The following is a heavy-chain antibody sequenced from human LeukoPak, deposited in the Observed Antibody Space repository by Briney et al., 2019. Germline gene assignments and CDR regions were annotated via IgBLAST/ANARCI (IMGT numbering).Heavy chain of an antibody. CDR3: ARETLEGKFDP. V-gene: IGHV4-59*01. CDR1: DGSISNYY. D-gene: IGHD1-1*01. J-gene: IGHJ5*02. CDR2: IYYSGST. Sequence: SGTLSLTCTVSDGSISNYYWTWIRQPPGKELEWIGYIYYSGSTKTNPSLKSRVTISVDTSKNQFSLKLSSVTAADTAVYFCARETLEGKFDPWGQGTLVTVSS.